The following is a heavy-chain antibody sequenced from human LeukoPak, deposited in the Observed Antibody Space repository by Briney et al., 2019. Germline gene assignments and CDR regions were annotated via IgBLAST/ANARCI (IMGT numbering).Heavy chain of an antibody. CDR1: GYTFTGYY. CDR3: ARVAVRYFDWLGENDY. J-gene: IGHJ4*02. D-gene: IGHD3-9*01. CDR2: INPNSGGT. Sequence: GASVKVSCKASGYTFTGYYMHWVRQAPGQGPEWMGWINPNSGGTNYAQKFQGRVNMTRDTSISTAYMELSRLRSDDTAVYYCARVAVRYFDWLGENDYWGQGTLVTVSS. V-gene: IGHV1-2*02.